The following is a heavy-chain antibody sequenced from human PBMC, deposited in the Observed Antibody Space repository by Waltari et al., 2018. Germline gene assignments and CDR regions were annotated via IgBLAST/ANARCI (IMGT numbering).Heavy chain of an antibody. CDR1: GDSMSTSDY. D-gene: IGHD1-1*01. J-gene: IGHJ4*02. V-gene: IGHV4-4*02. Sequence: QLQLQESGPGLVKPSGTLSLICAVSGDSMSTSDYWSWVRQPPGKGLEWIGQVRGDGKTNDTPSCASRVTMSLDTSTYHFALKLTSATAADTALYYCARDRGRGLYLDTWGQGTLVTVSP. CDR3: ARDRGRGLYLDT. CDR2: VRGDGKT.